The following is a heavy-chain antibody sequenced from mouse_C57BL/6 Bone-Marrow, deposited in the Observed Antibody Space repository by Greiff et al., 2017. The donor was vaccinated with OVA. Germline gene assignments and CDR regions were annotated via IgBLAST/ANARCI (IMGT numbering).Heavy chain of an antibody. CDR3: TTVRGYSFDY. CDR2: IDPENGDT. CDR1: GFNIKDDY. J-gene: IGHJ2*01. V-gene: IGHV14-4*01. Sequence: VQLQQSGAELVRPGASVKLSCTASGFNIKDDYMHWVKQRPEQGLEWIGWIDPENGDTEYASKFQGKATITADTSSNTAYLQLSSLTSEDTAVYYCTTVRGYSFDYWGQGTTLTVSS.